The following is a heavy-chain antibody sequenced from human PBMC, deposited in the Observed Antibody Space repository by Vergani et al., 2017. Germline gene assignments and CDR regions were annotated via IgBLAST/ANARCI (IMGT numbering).Heavy chain of an antibody. D-gene: IGHD6-19*01. CDR3: AKGRDSSGWGNWFDP. CDR2: ISGSGGST. V-gene: IGHV3-23*01. CDR1: GFTFSSYD. Sequence: EVQLLESGGGLVQPGGSLRLSCAASGFTFSSYDMNWVRQAPGKGLEWVSAISGSGGSTYYADSVKGRFTISRDNSKNTLYLQMNSLRAEDTAVYYCAKGRDSSGWGNWFDPWGQGTLVTVSS. J-gene: IGHJ5*02.